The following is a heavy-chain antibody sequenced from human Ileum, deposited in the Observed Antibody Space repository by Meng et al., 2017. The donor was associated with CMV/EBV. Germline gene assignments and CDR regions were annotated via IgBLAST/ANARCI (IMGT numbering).Heavy chain of an antibody. D-gene: IGHD6-19*01. Sequence: VELQESGSGLVTPSETLSLTCTVSGDSISSNFWSWIRQPAGKGLEWIGRIYSSGSTFYNPSLNSRVTMSVDTSKNQFSLSLASVTAADTAIYFCAREESVGIAVTGTFDYWGQGILVTVSS. CDR2: IYSSGST. CDR3: AREESVGIAVTGTFDY. V-gene: IGHV4-4*07. J-gene: IGHJ4*02. CDR1: GDSISSNF.